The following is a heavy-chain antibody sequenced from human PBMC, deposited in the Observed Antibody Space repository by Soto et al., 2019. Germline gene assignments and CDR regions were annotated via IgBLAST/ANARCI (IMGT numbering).Heavy chain of an antibody. J-gene: IGHJ4*02. Sequence: PGGSLRLSCAASGFTFTNYWMSWVRQAPGKGLEWVANIKQDGGEKYYVDSVKGRFTISRDNAKDSLYLQMNSLRAEDTALYYCAKAAATPTSGYFSGTVDYWGQGTLVTVSS. CDR3: AKAAATPTSGYFSGTVDY. D-gene: IGHD3-22*01. CDR2: IKQDGGEK. V-gene: IGHV3-7*05. CDR1: GFTFTNYW.